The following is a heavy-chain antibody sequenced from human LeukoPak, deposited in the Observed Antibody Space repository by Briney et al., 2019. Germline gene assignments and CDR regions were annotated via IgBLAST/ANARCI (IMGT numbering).Heavy chain of an antibody. Sequence: PEGSLRLSCAASGFAVSGNYMSWVRQAPGKGLEWLSVIHRGGNTYYADSVKGRFTISRDSSKNTVFLQMDSLRAEDTAVYYCARDPGYGLGVDYGDYWGQGALVTVSS. CDR3: ARDPGYGLGVDYGDY. D-gene: IGHD3-10*01. CDR2: IHRGGNT. V-gene: IGHV3-66*01. CDR1: GFAVSGNY. J-gene: IGHJ4*02.